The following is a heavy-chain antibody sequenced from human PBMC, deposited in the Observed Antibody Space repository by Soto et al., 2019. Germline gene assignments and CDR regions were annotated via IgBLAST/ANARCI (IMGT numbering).Heavy chain of an antibody. D-gene: IGHD4-17*01. CDR1: GDSISSYY. J-gene: IGHJ4*02. V-gene: IGHV4-59*01. CDR2: IYYSGST. CDR3: ARGRTTVVTFFDY. Sequence: QVQLQESGPGLVKPSETLSLTCTVSGDSISSYYWSWIRQPPGKGLEWIGCIYYSGSTNYNPSLKSRVTISVDESKNQFSLKLSSVTSAGTAVYYCARGRTTVVTFFDYWGQGTLVTVSS.